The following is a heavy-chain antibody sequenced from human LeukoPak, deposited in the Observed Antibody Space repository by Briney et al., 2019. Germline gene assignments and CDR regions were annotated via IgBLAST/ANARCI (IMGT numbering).Heavy chain of an antibody. CDR3: ARDGSSGRGYYYYYGMDV. V-gene: IGHV3-53*01. D-gene: IGHD1-26*01. Sequence: GGSLRLSCAASGFTVSSNYMNWVRQAPGKGLEWVSVIYSGGSTYYADSVKGRFTFSRDNSKNTLYLQMNNLRAEDTAVYYCARDGSSGRGYYYYYGMDVWGEGTTVTVSS. CDR1: GFTVSSNY. J-gene: IGHJ6*04. CDR2: IYSGGST.